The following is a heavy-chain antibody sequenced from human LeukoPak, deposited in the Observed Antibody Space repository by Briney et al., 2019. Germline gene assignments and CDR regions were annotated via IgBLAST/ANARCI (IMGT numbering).Heavy chain of an antibody. V-gene: IGHV3-23*01. CDR3: AKDLRATRYYYMDV. CDR1: GFTFSSYA. J-gene: IGHJ6*03. D-gene: IGHD5-12*01. Sequence: PGGSLRLSCAASGFTFSSYAMSWVRQAPGKGLEWVSAFSGSGGSTYYADSVKGRFTISRDNSKNTLYLQMNSLRAEDTAVYSCAKDLRATRYYYMDVWGKGTTVTVSS. CDR2: FSGSGGST.